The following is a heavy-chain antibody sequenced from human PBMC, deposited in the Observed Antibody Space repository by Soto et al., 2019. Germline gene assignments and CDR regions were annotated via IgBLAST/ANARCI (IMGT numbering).Heavy chain of an antibody. CDR1: GGSISSSNW. CDR2: IYHSGST. V-gene: IGHV4-4*02. D-gene: IGHD2-2*01. J-gene: IGHJ6*02. Sequence: PSETLSLTCAVSGGSISSSNWWGWVRQPPGKGLEWIGEIYHSGSTNYNPSLKSRVTISVDKSKNQFSLKLSSVTAADTAVYYRARLGGYCTITSCYGYYGMDVWGQGTTVTVSS. CDR3: ARLGGYCTITSCYGYYGMDV.